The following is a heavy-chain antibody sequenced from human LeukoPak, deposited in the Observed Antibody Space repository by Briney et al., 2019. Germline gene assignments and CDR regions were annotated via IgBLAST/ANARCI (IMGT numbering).Heavy chain of an antibody. CDR2: INSDGNST. CDR1: GFTFSSNW. Sequence: GGPLTLSCAVSGFTFSSNWMHWGRHAPGKGLVWVSQINSDGNSTNYADSVKGRFTVSRDNAKNTLYLQMNSLRAEDTAVYYCARTEYCSPTSCKYASFWGQGTMVTVSS. CDR3: ARTEYCSPTSCKYASF. V-gene: IGHV3-74*01. D-gene: IGHD2-2*01. J-gene: IGHJ3*01.